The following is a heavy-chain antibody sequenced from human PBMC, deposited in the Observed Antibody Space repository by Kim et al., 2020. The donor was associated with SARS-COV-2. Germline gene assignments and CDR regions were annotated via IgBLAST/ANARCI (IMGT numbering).Heavy chain of an antibody. CDR2: IYSGGSST. D-gene: IGHD6-19*01. CDR3: AKNVGGLVHSD. J-gene: IGHJ4*02. CDR1: GFTFSSYA. V-gene: IGHV3-23*03. Sequence: GGSLRLSCAASGFTFSSYAMSWVRQAPGKGLEWVSVIYSGGSSTYYADSVKGRFTISRDNSKNTLYLQMNSLRAEDTAVYYCAKNVGGLVHSDWGQGTLVTVSS.